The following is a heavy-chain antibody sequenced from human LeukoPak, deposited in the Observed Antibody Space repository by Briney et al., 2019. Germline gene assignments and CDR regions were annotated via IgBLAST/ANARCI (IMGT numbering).Heavy chain of an antibody. D-gene: IGHD4-11*01. J-gene: IGHJ6*03. CDR3: ARVSPTVTIPVGGHYYYYYMDV. V-gene: IGHV3-11*01. Sequence: PGRSLRLSCAASGFTFSDYYMSWIRQAPGKGLEWISYISSTGSNIYYADSVKGRFTISRDNAKNSLYLQMNSLRVEDTAVYYCARVSPTVTIPVGGHYYYYYMDVWGKGTTVTVSS. CDR2: ISSTGSNI. CDR1: GFTFSDYY.